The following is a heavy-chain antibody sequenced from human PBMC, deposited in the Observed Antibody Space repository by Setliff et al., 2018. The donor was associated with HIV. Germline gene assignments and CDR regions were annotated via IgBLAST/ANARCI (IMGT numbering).Heavy chain of an antibody. CDR1: GFTFGGFA. Sequence: GGSLRLSCVPSGFTFGGFAMSWVRQAPGRGLEWVSAITGSGGNTYYAASVKGRFTISRDNSENTLYLQMNSLRADDTAMYYCAKGHYDDWYYFDYWGQGTLVTVSS. J-gene: IGHJ4*02. CDR3: AKGHYDDWYYFDY. V-gene: IGHV3-23*01. D-gene: IGHD4-17*01. CDR2: ITGSGGNT.